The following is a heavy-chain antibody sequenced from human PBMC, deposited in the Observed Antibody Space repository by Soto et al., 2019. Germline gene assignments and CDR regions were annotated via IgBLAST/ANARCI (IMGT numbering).Heavy chain of an antibody. Sequence: PVGSLRLSCVGSGFIFSNNCMHWVRQTPGKGLEWVAFMSCDGSDTFYADSVKGRFTISRDNSKNTLFLHMSNLRAEDTAMYYCTIVRVADSALDHWGQGTLVTVSS. CDR1: GFIFSNNC. CDR3: TIVRVADSALDH. D-gene: IGHD3-10*02. V-gene: IGHV3-30*02. J-gene: IGHJ4*02. CDR2: MSCDGSDT.